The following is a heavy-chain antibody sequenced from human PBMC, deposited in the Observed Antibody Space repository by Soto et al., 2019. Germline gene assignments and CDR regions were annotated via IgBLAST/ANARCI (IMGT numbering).Heavy chain of an antibody. CDR2: ISPSGDNT. D-gene: IGHD3-22*01. CDR1: RFTFSSYP. CDR3: ADGGQWSFNFEY. Sequence: GGSLRLSCAASRFTFSSYPMSWVRQAPGKGLEWVSAISPSGDNTYSPDSVKGRFTISRDNSKNTLYLQMNNLRAEDTAVYYCADGGQWSFNFEYWGQGTQVTVSS. J-gene: IGHJ4*02. V-gene: IGHV3-23*01.